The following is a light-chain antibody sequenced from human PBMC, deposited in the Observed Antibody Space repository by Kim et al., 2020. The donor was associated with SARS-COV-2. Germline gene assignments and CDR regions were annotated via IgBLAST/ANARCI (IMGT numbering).Light chain of an antibody. J-gene: IGKJ5*01. Sequence: DIQMTQSPSSLSASVGDRVTITCRASQSISSYLNWYQQKPGKAPKLLIYDASSLQSGVPSRFSGSGSGTDFTLTISSLQPEDIATYYCQQCYSTPSITFGQGTRLEIK. CDR1: QSISSY. CDR2: DAS. CDR3: QQCYSTPSIT. V-gene: IGKV1-39*01.